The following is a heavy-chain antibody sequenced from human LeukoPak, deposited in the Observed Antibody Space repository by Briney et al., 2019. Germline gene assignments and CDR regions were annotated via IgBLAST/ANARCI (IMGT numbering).Heavy chain of an antibody. CDR1: GYTFTSYD. J-gene: IGHJ4*02. CDR2: MNPNSGNT. V-gene: IGHV1-8*03. Sequence: ASVKVSCKASGYTFTSYDINWVRQATGQGLEWMGWMNPNSGNTGYAQKFQGRVTITRNTSISTAYMELSSLRSEDTAVYYCARDTSQDSSGYYYGVNDYWGQGTLVTVSS. D-gene: IGHD3-22*01. CDR3: ARDTSQDSSGYYYGVNDY.